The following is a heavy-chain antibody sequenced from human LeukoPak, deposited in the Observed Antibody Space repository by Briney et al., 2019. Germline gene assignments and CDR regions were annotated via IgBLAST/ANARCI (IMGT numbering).Heavy chain of an antibody. D-gene: IGHD1-26*01. Sequence: ASVKVSCKASGYFFTSYQMHWVRQAPGQGLEWIGIIDPTGGSTTYPQRFQGRVTMTRDTSTSTVYMELSSLRSEDTAVYYCAQSGSYSKLIFDYWGQGTLVTVSS. CDR3: AQSGSYSKLIFDY. J-gene: IGHJ4*02. CDR1: GYFFTSYQ. V-gene: IGHV1-46*01. CDR2: IDPTGGST.